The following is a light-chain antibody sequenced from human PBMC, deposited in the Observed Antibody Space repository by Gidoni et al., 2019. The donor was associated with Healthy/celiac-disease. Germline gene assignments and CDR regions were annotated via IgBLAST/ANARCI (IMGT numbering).Light chain of an antibody. Sequence: DIQMTQYPSSLSASVGDRVTITCQASQDISNYLNWYQQKPGKAPKLLIYDASNLETGVPSRFSGSGSGTDFTFTISSLQPEDIATYYCQQYDNLSITFGQXTRLEIK. J-gene: IGKJ5*01. CDR1: QDISNY. V-gene: IGKV1-33*01. CDR3: QQYDNLSIT. CDR2: DAS.